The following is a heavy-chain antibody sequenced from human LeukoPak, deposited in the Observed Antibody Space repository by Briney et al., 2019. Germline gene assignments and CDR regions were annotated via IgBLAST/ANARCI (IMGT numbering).Heavy chain of an antibody. CDR3: ARLSINYYGSGSSDY. Sequence: GASVKVSCKASGYTFTGYYMHWVRQAPGQGREGMGWINPNSGGTNYAQKFQGRVTMTRDTSISTAYMELSRLRSDDTAVYYCARLSINYYGSGSSDYWGQGTLVTVSS. J-gene: IGHJ4*02. V-gene: IGHV1-2*02. CDR2: INPNSGGT. D-gene: IGHD3-10*01. CDR1: GYTFTGYY.